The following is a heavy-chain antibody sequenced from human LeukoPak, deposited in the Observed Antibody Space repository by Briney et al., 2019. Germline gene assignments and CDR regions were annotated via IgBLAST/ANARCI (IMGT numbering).Heavy chain of an antibody. CDR1: GGSISSSSYY. CDR2: IYYSGST. V-gene: IGHV4-39*07. Sequence: SSETLSLTCTVSGGSISSSSYYWGWIRQPPGKGLEWIGSIYYSGSTYYNPSLKSRVTISVDTSKNQFSLKLSSVTAADTAVYYCARSQDSSGYLGYFQHWGQGTLVTVSS. J-gene: IGHJ1*01. D-gene: IGHD3-22*01. CDR3: ARSQDSSGYLGYFQH.